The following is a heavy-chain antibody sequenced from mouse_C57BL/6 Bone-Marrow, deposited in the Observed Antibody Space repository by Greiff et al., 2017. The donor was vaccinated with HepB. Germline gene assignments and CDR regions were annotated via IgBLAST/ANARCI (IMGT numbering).Heavy chain of an antibody. CDR2: IDPSDSYT. Sequence: QVQLKQSGAELVMPGASVKLSCKASGYTFTSYWMHWVKQRPGQGLEWIGEIDPSDSYTNYNQKFKGKSTLTVDKSSSTAYMQLSSLTSEDSAVYYCARYGKKFAYWGQGTLVTVSA. V-gene: IGHV1-69*01. CDR1: GYTFTSYW. D-gene: IGHD2-1*01. CDR3: ARYGKKFAY. J-gene: IGHJ3*01.